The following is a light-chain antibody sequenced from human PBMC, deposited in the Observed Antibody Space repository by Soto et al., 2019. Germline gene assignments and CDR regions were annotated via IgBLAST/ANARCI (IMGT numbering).Light chain of an antibody. V-gene: IGKV2-28*01. CDR3: MQALQTPWT. Sequence: DIVMTQSPLSLPVTPGEPASISCRSSKSLLHSNGYNYLDWYLQKPGQSPQLLIYLGSNRASGVPDRFSGSGSGTDFTLKICRVEAEDVGVYYCMQALQTPWTFGQGTKVEIK. J-gene: IGKJ1*01. CDR2: LGS. CDR1: KSLLHSNGYNY.